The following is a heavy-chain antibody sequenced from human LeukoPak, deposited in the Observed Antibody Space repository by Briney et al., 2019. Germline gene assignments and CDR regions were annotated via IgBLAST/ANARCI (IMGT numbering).Heavy chain of an antibody. CDR1: GGTFISYA. V-gene: IGHV1-69*13. J-gene: IGHJ6*02. CDR3: ARVVAAASPGMDV. D-gene: IGHD6-13*01. Sequence: ASVKVSCKASGGTFISYAISWVRQAPGQGLEWMGGIIPIFGTANYAQKFQGRVTITADESTSTAYMELSSLRSEDTAVYYCARVVAAASPGMDVWGQGTTVTVSS. CDR2: IIPIFGTA.